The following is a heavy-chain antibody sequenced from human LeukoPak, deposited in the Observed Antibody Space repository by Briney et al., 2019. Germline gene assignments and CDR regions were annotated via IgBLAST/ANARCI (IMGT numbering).Heavy chain of an antibody. J-gene: IGHJ6*02. D-gene: IGHD2-8*01. CDR3: ARDVLMVYYYSYYGMDV. CDR2: INPSGGST. Sequence: ASVKVSCKASGYTFTSYYMHWVGQARGQGLEGMGIINPSGGSTSYAQKFQGRVTMTRDTSTSTVYMELSSLRSEDTAVYYCARDVLMVYYYSYYGMDVWGQGTTVTVSS. V-gene: IGHV1-46*01. CDR1: GYTFTSYY.